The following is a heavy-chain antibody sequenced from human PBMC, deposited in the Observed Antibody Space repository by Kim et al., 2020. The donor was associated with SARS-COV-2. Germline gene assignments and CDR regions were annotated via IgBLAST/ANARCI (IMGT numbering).Heavy chain of an antibody. V-gene: IGHV4-39*01. CDR2: YYSGST. CDR3: GKGMDV. J-gene: IGHJ6*02. Sequence: YYSGSTSSHPSLQRRVTISVDTSKNQFSLKLSSVTAADTAVYYCGKGMDVWGQGTTVTVSS.